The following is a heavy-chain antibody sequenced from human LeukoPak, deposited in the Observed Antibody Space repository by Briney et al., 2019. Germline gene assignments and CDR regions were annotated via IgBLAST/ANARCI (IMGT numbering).Heavy chain of an antibody. CDR1: GYTFIGYY. Sequence: ASVKVSCKASGYTFIGYYIHWVRQAPGQGLEWMGWISPNSGGTNYAQKFQGRVTMTRDTSISTAHMELSRLRSDDTAVYYCARALVVPAAVDAFDIWGQGTMVTVSS. CDR2: ISPNSGGT. J-gene: IGHJ3*02. D-gene: IGHD2-2*01. CDR3: ARALVVPAAVDAFDI. V-gene: IGHV1-2*02.